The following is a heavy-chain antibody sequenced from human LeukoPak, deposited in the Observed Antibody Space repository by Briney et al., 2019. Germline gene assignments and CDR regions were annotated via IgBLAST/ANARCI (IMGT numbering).Heavy chain of an antibody. CDR3: ARDPRLDLFEDYFDY. J-gene: IGHJ4*02. Sequence: ASVKVSCKTSGGTFTSYAITWVRQAPGQGLEWMGWINPNSGGTNYAQKFQGRVTMTRDTSISTAYMEVSRLTSDDTAVYYCARDPRLDLFEDYFDYWGQGTLVTVS. CDR2: INPNSGGT. V-gene: IGHV1-2*02. D-gene: IGHD3-10*02. CDR1: GGTFTSYA.